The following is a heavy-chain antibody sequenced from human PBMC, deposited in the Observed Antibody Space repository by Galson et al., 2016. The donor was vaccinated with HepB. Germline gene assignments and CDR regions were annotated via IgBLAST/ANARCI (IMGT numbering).Heavy chain of an antibody. CDR3: AMRGPTGATSRLDYAMDV. D-gene: IGHD4-23*01. CDR2: ITPVNANT. CDR1: GYTLTYRY. J-gene: IGHJ6*02. V-gene: IGHV1-45*02. Sequence: SVKVSCKASGYTLTYRYLHWVRQAPGQAPEWVGWITPVNANTHYAQKVQGRVTITWDRSLSTAYMELSSLSSEDTAMYYCAMRGPTGATSRLDYAMDVWGQGTTVTVS.